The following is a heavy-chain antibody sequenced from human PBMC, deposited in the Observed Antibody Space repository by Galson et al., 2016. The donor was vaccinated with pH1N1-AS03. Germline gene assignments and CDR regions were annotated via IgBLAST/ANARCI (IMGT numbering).Heavy chain of an antibody. CDR2: IKQDGSEK. J-gene: IGHJ6*02. CDR3: ATELLSHYGLDV. Sequence: SLRLSCAGSGFTFSSYWMSWVRQAPGKGLEWVANIKQDGSEKSYVDSVKGRFTISRDNAKNSLYLQMNSLRAEDTAVYYCATELLSHYGLDVWGQGTTVTVSS. CDR1: GFTFSSYW. V-gene: IGHV3-7*03. D-gene: IGHD1-14*01.